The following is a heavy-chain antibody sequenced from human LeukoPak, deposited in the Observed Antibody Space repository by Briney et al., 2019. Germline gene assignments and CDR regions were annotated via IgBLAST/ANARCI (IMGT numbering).Heavy chain of an antibody. CDR2: IYYSGST. J-gene: IGHJ5*02. CDR3: ARHVFYYGSGSYYNWSDP. Sequence: SETLSLTCTVSGRSISSYYWSWIRQPPGKGLEWIGYIYYSGSTNYNPSLKSRVTISVDTSKNQFSLKLSSVTAADTAVYYCARHVFYYGSGSYYNWSDPWGQGTLVTVSS. D-gene: IGHD3-10*01. CDR1: GRSISSYY. V-gene: IGHV4-59*08.